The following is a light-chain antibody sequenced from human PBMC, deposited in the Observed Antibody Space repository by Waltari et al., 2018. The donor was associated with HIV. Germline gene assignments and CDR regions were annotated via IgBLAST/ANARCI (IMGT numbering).Light chain of an antibody. J-gene: IGLJ1*01. CDR2: DNH. Sequence: QSVLTQPPSVSAAPGQKIGIHCSGANSNIGSNSVSWYQQSPGRAPQLLIYDNHRRPSETPDRFSGSKSGTSGTLDITGLQTGDEADYYCGTWDSGLNAYVFGSGTKVTVL. CDR3: GTWDSGLNAYV. CDR1: NSNIGSNS. V-gene: IGLV1-51*01.